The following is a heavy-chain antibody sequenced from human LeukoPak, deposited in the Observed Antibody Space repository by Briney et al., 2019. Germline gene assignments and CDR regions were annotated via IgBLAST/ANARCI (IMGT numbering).Heavy chain of an antibody. D-gene: IGHD6-19*01. CDR3: ARDGPVVAVAGTPDY. J-gene: IGHJ4*02. Sequence: ASVKVSCKASGYTFTSYGISWVRQAPGQGLEWMGWISAYNGNTNYAQKLQGRVTMTTDTSTSTAYMEPRSLRSDDTAVYYCARDGPVVAVAGTPDYWGQGTLVTVSS. CDR1: GYTFTSYG. V-gene: IGHV1-18*01. CDR2: ISAYNGNT.